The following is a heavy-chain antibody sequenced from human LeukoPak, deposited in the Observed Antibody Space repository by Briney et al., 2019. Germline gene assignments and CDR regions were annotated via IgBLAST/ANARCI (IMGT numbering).Heavy chain of an antibody. J-gene: IGHJ4*02. D-gene: IGHD1-26*01. CDR1: GFTFSSYW. Sequence: GGSLRLSCAASGFTFSSYWMGWVRQPPGKGLEWVANIKQDGTEKYYVDSVKGRFTIARDNAKNSLYLQMNSLRAEDTAVFYCARMIMGAVDYWDQGTLVTVSS. CDR2: IKQDGTEK. CDR3: ARMIMGAVDY. V-gene: IGHV3-7*01.